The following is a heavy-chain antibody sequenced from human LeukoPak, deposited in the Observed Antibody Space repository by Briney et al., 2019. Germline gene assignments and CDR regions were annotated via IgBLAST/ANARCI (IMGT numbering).Heavy chain of an antibody. CDR1: GYTFTSYG. D-gene: IGHD6-19*01. V-gene: IGHV1-18*01. J-gene: IGHJ4*02. CDR3: ARQAGYSTGWYGGYYFDH. Sequence: ASVKVSCKASGYTFTSYGISWVRQAPGQGPEWMGWIAVYNGDTKFLQKFQGRVTLSTDASTNTAYMELRSLTSDDTAVYYCARQAGYSTGWYGGYYFDHWGQGTPVTVSA. CDR2: IAVYNGDT.